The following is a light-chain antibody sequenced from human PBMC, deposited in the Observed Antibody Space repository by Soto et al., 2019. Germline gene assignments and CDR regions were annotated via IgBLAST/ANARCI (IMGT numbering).Light chain of an antibody. J-gene: IGKJ2*01. CDR2: ATS. CDR3: QQSYSTPYT. CDR1: QTISSY. V-gene: IGKV1-39*01. Sequence: DIQMTQSPSSLSASVGDRVTITCRASQTISSYLHWYQQKPGKDPRLLIYATSNLHGGVPSRFSGSGSGTDFSLTISSLQPDDFATYYCQQSYSTPYTFVQGTNLDI.